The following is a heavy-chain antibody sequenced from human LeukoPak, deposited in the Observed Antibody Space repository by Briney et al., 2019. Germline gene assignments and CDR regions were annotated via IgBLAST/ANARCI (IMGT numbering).Heavy chain of an antibody. CDR1: GGTFSSYA. V-gene: IGHV1-69*04. CDR3: ASKTGTTRGAFDI. D-gene: IGHD1-1*01. Sequence: SVKVSCKASGGTFSSYAISWVRQAPGQGLEWMGRIIPILGIANYAQKFQGRVTITADKPTSTAYMELSSLRSEDTAVYYCASKTGTTRGAFDIWGQGTMVTVSS. CDR2: IIPILGIA. J-gene: IGHJ3*02.